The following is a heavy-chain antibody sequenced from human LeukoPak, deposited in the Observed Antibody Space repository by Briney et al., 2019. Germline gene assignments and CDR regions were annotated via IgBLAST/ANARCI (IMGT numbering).Heavy chain of an antibody. CDR2: INPSGGST. D-gene: IGHD5-18*01. V-gene: IGHV1-46*01. CDR3: AGDSARDVDTAMVIDY. CDR1: GYTFTSYY. J-gene: IGHJ4*02. Sequence: ASVKVSCKASGYTFTSYYMHWVRQAPGQGLEWMGIINPSGGSTSYAQKFQGRVTMTRDTSTSTVYMELSSLRSEDTAVYYCAGDSARDVDTAMVIDYWGQGTLVTVSS.